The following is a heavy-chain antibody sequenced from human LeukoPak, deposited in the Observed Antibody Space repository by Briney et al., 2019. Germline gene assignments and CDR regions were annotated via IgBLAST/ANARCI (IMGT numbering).Heavy chain of an antibody. CDR3: ASPRGAFDI. J-gene: IGHJ3*02. Sequence: SQTLSLTCTVSGGSISSSSYYWGWIRQPPGKGLEWIGSIYYSGSTYYNPSLKSRVTISVDTSKNQFSLKLSSVTAADTAVYYCASPRGAFDIWGQGTMVTVSS. CDR1: GGSISSSSYY. CDR2: IYYSGST. V-gene: IGHV4-39*01.